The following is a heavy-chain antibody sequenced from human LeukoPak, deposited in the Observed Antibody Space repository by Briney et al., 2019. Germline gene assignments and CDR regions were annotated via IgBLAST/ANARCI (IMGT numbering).Heavy chain of an antibody. D-gene: IGHD1-26*01. J-gene: IGHJ3*02. Sequence: SETLSLTCTVSGGSISSGGYYWSWIRQPPGKGLEWIGYIYHSGSTYYNPSLKSRVTISVDRSKNQFSLKLSSVTAADTSVYYCARYSGSPKFAFDIWGQGTMVPVSS. CDR3: ARYSGSPKFAFDI. V-gene: IGHV4-30-2*01. CDR1: GGSISSGGYY. CDR2: IYHSGST.